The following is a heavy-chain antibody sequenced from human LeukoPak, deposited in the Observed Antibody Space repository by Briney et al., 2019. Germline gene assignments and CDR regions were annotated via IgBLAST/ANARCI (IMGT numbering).Heavy chain of an antibody. CDR3: ARGAYFQH. CDR1: GFTFSSYA. V-gene: IGHV3-30*04. CDR2: ISYDGSNK. Sequence: QSGGSLRLSCAASGFTFSSYAMHWVRQAPGKGLEWVAVISYDGSNKYYADSVKGRFTISRDNSKNTLYLQMNSLRAEDTAVYYCARGAYFQHWGQGTLVTVSS. J-gene: IGHJ1*01.